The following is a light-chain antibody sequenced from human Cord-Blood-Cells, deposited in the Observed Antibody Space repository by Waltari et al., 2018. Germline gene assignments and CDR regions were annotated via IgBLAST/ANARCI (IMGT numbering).Light chain of an antibody. CDR3: MQALQTPYT. CDR2: LGS. CDR1: QSVLHSNGYNY. J-gene: IGKJ2*01. Sequence: DIVMTQSPLSLPVTPGEPASISCRPSQSVLHSNGYNYLDWYLQKPGQSPQLLIYLGSNRVSGVPDRFSGSGSGTDFTLKISRVEAEDVGVYYCMQALQTPYTFGQGTKLEIK. V-gene: IGKV2-28*01.